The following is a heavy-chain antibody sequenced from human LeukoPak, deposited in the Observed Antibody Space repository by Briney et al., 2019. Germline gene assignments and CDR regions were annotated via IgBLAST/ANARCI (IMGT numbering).Heavy chain of an antibody. CDR1: GFTFSSYG. CDR2: IRYDGSNK. Sequence: QPGGSLRLSCAASGFTFSSYGMHWVRQAPGKGLEWVAFIRYDGSNKYYADSVKGRFTISRDNSKNTLYLQMNSLRAEDTAVYYCAKSYLKGYYYYYMDVWGKGTTVTISS. J-gene: IGHJ6*03. V-gene: IGHV3-30*02. CDR3: AKSYLKGYYYYYMDV.